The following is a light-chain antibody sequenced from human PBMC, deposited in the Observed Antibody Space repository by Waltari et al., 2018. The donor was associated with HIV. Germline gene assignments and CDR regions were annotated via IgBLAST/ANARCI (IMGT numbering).Light chain of an antibody. V-gene: IGLV1-44*01. CDR1: SSNIGSHT. Sequence: QPVLNQSPPASGTPGQRVIITCSGSSSNIGSHTVTWYQQFPGTDPKLLIYDDVQRPSWFPERFSGSKSATSASLVISGLRFEDEADYYCATWDDSMDAWVFGGGTKLTVL. CDR2: DDV. J-gene: IGLJ3*02. CDR3: ATWDDSMDAWV.